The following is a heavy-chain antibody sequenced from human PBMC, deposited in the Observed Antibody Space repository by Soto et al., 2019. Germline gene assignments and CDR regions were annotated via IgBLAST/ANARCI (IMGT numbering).Heavy chain of an antibody. J-gene: IGHJ6*03. V-gene: IGHV3-33*01. CDR3: ARESDTMIQAVSAMAV. CDR1: GFTFSSDG. Sequence: QVQLVESGGGVGQPGRSLRLSCAASGFTFSSDGMHWFRQAPGKGLEWVAVIWYDGSNKYYADSVKGRFTISRDNSKKTAYRQMNSLRAEDTAVYYCARESDTMIQAVSAMAVWGKGTTVTVSS. D-gene: IGHD3-10*01. CDR2: IWYDGSNK.